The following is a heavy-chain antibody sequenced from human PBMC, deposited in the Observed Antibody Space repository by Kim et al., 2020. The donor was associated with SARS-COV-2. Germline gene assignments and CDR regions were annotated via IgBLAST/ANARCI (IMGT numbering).Heavy chain of an antibody. CDR3: RRGHWGDSPS. V-gene: IGHV3-53*01. CDR1: GFTVSNHY. CDR2: IHTDGTT. Sequence: GGSLRLSCAASGFTVSNHYLSWVRQAPGKGLEWISMIHTDGTTYYSDSVMGRFTISRDTSKNTLYLQMKSLRAEDTAVYYCRRGHWGDSPSWGQGTRITISS. D-gene: IGHD2-21*02. J-gene: IGHJ4*02.